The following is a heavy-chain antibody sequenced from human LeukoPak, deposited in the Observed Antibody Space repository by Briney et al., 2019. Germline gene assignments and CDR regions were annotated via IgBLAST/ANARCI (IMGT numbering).Heavy chain of an antibody. D-gene: IGHD3-3*01. CDR3: ARVKGYDFWSGYYRDGGYYYYGMDV. CDR2: MNPNSGNT. Sequence: ASVKVSCKASGYTFTSSDINWVRQAPGQGLEWMGSMNPNSGNTGYAQKFQGRVTMTRNTSISTAYMELSSLRSEDTAVYYCARVKGYDFWSGYYRDGGYYYYGMDVWGQGTTVTVSS. V-gene: IGHV1-8*01. CDR1: GYTFTSSD. J-gene: IGHJ6*02.